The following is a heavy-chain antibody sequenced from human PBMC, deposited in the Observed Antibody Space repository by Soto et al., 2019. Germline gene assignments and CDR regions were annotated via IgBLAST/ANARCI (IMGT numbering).Heavy chain of an antibody. Sequence: SETLSLTCTVSGGSVSSGSYYWSWIRQPPGKGLEWIGYIYYSGSTNYNPSLKSRVTISVDTSKNQFSPKLSSVTAADTAVYYCARDIQIAAAGTYYYYGMDVWGQGTTVTVSS. J-gene: IGHJ6*02. CDR3: ARDIQIAAAGTYYYYGMDV. CDR2: IYYSGST. CDR1: GGSVSSGSYY. D-gene: IGHD6-13*01. V-gene: IGHV4-61*01.